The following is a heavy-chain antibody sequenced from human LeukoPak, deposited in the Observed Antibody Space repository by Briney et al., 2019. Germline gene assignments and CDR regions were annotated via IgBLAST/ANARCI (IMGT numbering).Heavy chain of an antibody. D-gene: IGHD5-18*01. V-gene: IGHV4-61*01. CDR2: KYYSGST. J-gene: IGHJ4*02. CDR1: GVSINTCCYY. Sequence: SETLSLTCDVSGVSINTCCYYWTWIRQPPGKGLEWIGYKYYSGSTRYNSPLRSRLTISLDSSKNQFSLRLTSVTAADAAVYYCARGRSYGFDFDSWGPGTLVIVSS. CDR3: ARGRSYGFDFDS.